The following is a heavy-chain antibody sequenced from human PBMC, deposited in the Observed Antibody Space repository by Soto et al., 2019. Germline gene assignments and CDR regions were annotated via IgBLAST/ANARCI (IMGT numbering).Heavy chain of an antibody. Sequence: QLQLQESGPGLLKPSETLSLTCTVSGGSISSTTYSWGWIRQPPGKGLEWMGRIYSSGSTYYNPTRKSRVTMSVETSKNQFSLKLRSVAAADTAVYYCARELHGSSSRGRGELVYWGQGTLVTVSS. J-gene: IGHJ4*02. CDR2: IYSSGST. CDR1: GGSISSTTYS. V-gene: IGHV4-39*02. D-gene: IGHD6-6*01. CDR3: ARELHGSSSRGRGELVY.